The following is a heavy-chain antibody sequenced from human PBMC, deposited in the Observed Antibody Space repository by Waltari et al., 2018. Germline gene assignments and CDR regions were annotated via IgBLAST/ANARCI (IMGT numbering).Heavy chain of an antibody. CDR3: ARSPGYYFDY. J-gene: IGHJ4*02. CDR2: IYSGGST. D-gene: IGHD3-9*01. CDR1: GFTVSSNY. Sequence: EVQLVESGGGLIQPGGSLRLSCAASGFTVSSNYMSWVRQAPGKGLEWVSVIYSGGSTYDADSVKGRFTIAGDNSKNTLYLQMNSRRAEDTAVYYCARSPGYYFDYWGQGTLVTVSS. V-gene: IGHV3-53*01.